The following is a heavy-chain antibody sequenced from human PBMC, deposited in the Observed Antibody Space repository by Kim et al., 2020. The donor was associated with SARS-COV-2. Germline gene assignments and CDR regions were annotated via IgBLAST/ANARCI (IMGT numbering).Heavy chain of an antibody. V-gene: IGHV1-2*02. CDR3: SRYPEVGGKDMDV. CDR2: INPKNGDT. CDR1: GYIFTGYY. J-gene: IGHJ6*02. Sequence: ASVKVSCKASGYIFTGYYMHWMRQAPGQGLEWMGWINPKNGDTNYAQKFQGRVTMTRDTSISTADMELSRLRSDDTAVYYCSRYPEVGGKDMDVWGQGTSVAVSS.